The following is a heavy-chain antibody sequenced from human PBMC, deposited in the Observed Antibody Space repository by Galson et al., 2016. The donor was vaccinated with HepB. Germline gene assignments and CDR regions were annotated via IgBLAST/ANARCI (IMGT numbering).Heavy chain of an antibody. CDR3: ARDLLDGMDI. D-gene: IGHD3-3*02. Sequence: SLRLSCAASGFTLSSSAMSWVRQAPGKGLEWVSAIHNDGGSTYYADSVKGRFTLSRDNSKNTLYLQMNSLRAEDTAVYYCARDLLDGMDIWGQGTTVTVSS. J-gene: IGHJ6*02. V-gene: IGHV3-23*01. CDR1: GFTLSSSA. CDR2: IHNDGGST.